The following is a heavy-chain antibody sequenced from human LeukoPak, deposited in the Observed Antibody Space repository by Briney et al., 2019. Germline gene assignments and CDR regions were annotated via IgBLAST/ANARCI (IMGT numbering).Heavy chain of an antibody. CDR3: ASNWVVSRSGLLYY. D-gene: IGHD3-10*01. CDR2: IRSGAYT. V-gene: IGHV3-23*01. Sequence: GGSLRLSCSAYAFTFSHYAMTWLRQAPGKGLEWVSTIRSGAYTYYADSVKGRLSVSRDNSKNTLYLEMNSLRAEDAAVYYCASNWVVSRSGLLYYWGQGTLVTVSS. CDR1: AFTFSHYA. J-gene: IGHJ4*02.